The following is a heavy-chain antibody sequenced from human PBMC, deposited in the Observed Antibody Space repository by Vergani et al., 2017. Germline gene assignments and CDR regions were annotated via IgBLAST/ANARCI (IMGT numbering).Heavy chain of an antibody. CDR1: GFTFSSYE. CDR2: IKQDGSEK. CDR3: ARCGSGWSRKTFDY. J-gene: IGHJ4*02. D-gene: IGHD6-19*01. Sequence: EVQLVESGGGLVQPGGSLRLSCAASGFTFSSYEMNWVRQAPGKGLEWVANIKQDGSEKYYVDSVKGRFTISRDNAKNSLYLQMNSLRAEDTAVYYCARCGSGWSRKTFDYWGQGTLVTVSS. V-gene: IGHV3-7*03.